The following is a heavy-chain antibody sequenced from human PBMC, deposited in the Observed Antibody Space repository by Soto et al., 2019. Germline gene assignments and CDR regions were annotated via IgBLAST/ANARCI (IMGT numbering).Heavy chain of an antibody. Sequence: QVQLVQSGAEVKKPGSSVKVSCKASGGTFSSYAISWVRQAPGQGLEWMGGSIPISDTTNYAQKFQGRVTSTADESTSTAYMELSSLRSEATAVYYCARSQGSSTSLEIYYYYYYGMDVWGQGTTVTVSS. V-gene: IGHV1-69*01. J-gene: IGHJ6*02. CDR2: SIPISDTT. D-gene: IGHD2-2*01. CDR3: ARSQGSSTSLEIYYYYYYGMDV. CDR1: GGTFSSYA.